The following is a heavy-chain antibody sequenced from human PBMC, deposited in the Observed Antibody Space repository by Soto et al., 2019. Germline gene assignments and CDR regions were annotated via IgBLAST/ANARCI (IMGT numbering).Heavy chain of an antibody. CDR3: TREAIVVIPAAQPSHFDS. J-gene: IGHJ4*02. CDR1: GYNFIKYG. CDR2: ISPYSGYT. Sequence: QVQLVQSGAEVKKPGASVKVSCKGLGYNFIKYGINWVRQAPGQGLEWMGWISPYSGYTHSAQKFQGRLTLTTDTAATTAYMELRSLRSADTALYYCTREAIVVIPAAQPSHFDSWGQGTLVIVSS. D-gene: IGHD2-2*01. V-gene: IGHV1-18*01.